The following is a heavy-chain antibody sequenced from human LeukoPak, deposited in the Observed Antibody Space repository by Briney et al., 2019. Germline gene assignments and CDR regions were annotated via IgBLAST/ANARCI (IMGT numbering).Heavy chain of an antibody. CDR3: AKGLEVESRLDS. J-gene: IGHJ4*02. CDR2: ISRLGT. D-gene: IGHD1-1*01. Sequence: PGGSLRLSCTGSGFMFNVYSMCWVRQAPGKGLEWVSGISRLGTFYADSVKGRFTISRDNSRNTLLLQMNILRVEDTAVYYCAKGLEVESRLDSWGQGTLVIVSS. CDR1: GFMFNVYS. V-gene: IGHV3-23*01.